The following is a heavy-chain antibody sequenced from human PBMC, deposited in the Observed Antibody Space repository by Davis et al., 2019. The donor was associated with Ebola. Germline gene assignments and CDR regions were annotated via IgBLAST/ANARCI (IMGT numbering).Heavy chain of an antibody. CDR2: IYPGDSDT. Sequence: GESLKISCKGSGYSFTSHWIGWVRQMPGKGLEWMGIIYPGDSDTRYSPSFQGQVTISADKSISTAYLQWNSLKASDTAMYYCARVGVRGVITHDYWGQGTLVTVSS. V-gene: IGHV5-51*01. J-gene: IGHJ4*02. CDR3: ARVGVRGVITHDY. D-gene: IGHD3-10*01. CDR1: GYSFTSHW.